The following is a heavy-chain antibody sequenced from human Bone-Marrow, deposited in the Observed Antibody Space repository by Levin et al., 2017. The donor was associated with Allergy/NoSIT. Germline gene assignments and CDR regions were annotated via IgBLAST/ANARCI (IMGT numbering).Heavy chain of an antibody. Sequence: HSQTLSLTCNVSGLSISRSYYYWAWVRQTPGKGLEWIGSIFYTGTTYFNPSLKSRLTISVDTSENQFSLNLSSVTAADTAVYYCARNAIFGVNTEFDYWGRGTLVTVSS. CDR3: ARNAIFGVNTEFDY. J-gene: IGHJ4*02. V-gene: IGHV4-39*01. CDR2: IFYTGTT. CDR1: GLSISRSYYY. D-gene: IGHD3-3*01.